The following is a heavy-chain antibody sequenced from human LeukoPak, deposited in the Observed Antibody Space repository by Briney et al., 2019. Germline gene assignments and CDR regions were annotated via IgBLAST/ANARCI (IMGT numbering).Heavy chain of an antibody. J-gene: IGHJ4*02. V-gene: IGHV1-18*01. CDR3: ARDRGSSSWTRGGFFDY. CDR1: GYTFTNYG. Sequence: ASVKLSCKASGYTFTNYGITWVRQAPGQGLEWMGWISAYNGNTNYAQKLQGRVTMTTDTSTSTAYMELRSLRSDDTAVYYCARDRGSSSWTRGGFFDYWGQGTLVTVSS. CDR2: ISAYNGNT. D-gene: IGHD6-13*01.